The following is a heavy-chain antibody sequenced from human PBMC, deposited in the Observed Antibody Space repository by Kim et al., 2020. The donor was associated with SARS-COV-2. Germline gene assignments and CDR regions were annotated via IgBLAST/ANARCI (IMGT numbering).Heavy chain of an antibody. CDR2: ISSSSSTI. CDR1: GFTFSSYS. J-gene: IGHJ6*02. V-gene: IGHV3-48*02. Sequence: GGSLRLSCAASGFTFSSYSMNWVRQAPGKGLEWVSYISSSSSTIYHADSVTGRFTISRDNAKNSLYLQRNSLRDEDMAVYYCASGDVLLWFGEQGGLGYGMDVWGQGTTVTVSS. D-gene: IGHD3-10*01. CDR3: ASGDVLLWFGEQGGLGYGMDV.